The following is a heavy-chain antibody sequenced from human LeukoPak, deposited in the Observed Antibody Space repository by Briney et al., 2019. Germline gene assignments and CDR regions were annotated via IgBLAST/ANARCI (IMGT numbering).Heavy chain of an antibody. Sequence: GASVKVSCKASGYTFTSYDINWVRQATGQGLEWMGGIIPIFGTANYAQKFQGRVTITADESTSTAYMELSSLRSEDTAVYYCARVRVNGPGAQPLADCWFDPWGQGTLVTVSS. CDR2: IIPIFGTA. CDR1: GYTFTSYD. J-gene: IGHJ5*02. CDR3: ARVRVNGPGAQPLADCWFDP. D-gene: IGHD3-10*01. V-gene: IGHV1-69*13.